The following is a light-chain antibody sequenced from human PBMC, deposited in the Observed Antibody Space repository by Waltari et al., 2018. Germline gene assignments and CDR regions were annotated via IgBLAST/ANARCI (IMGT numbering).Light chain of an antibody. V-gene: IGLV9-49*01. CDR1: SGYSNYK. CDR3: GADHGSGSNFVYL. Sequence: QPVLTQPPSASASLGASVTLTCTLSSGYSNYKVDGYQQRPGKGPRFVMRVGTGGIVGSKGDGIPDRFSVLGSGLNRYLTIKNIQEEDESDYHCGADHGSGSNFVYLFGGGTKLTVL. J-gene: IGLJ2*01. CDR2: VGTGGIVG.